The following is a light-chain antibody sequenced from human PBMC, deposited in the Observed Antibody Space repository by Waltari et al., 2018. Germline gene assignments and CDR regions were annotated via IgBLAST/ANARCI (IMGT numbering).Light chain of an antibody. CDR1: SPHLGAGYD. Sequence: QSVLTQPPPVTGAPGQRVTISCTGSSPHLGAGYDVPWYQQLPGTAPKLLIYDKNNRPSGVPDRFSGSKSSTSASLAITGLQAEDEADYYCQSYDSSLSGSVFGGGTKLTVL. CDR2: DKN. V-gene: IGLV1-40*01. J-gene: IGLJ2*01. CDR3: QSYDSSLSGSV.